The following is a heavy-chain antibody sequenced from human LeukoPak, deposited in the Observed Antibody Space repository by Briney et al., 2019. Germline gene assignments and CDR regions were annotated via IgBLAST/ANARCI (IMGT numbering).Heavy chain of an antibody. J-gene: IGHJ4*02. Sequence: PGGSLRLSCGASGFIFSSYWMSWVRQAPGKGLEWVANIKQDGSEKYYVDSVKGRFTISRDNAKNSLYLQMNSLRAEDTAAYYCARGQPDYDSSGYYDYWGQGTLVTVSS. CDR2: IKQDGSEK. CDR3: ARGQPDYDSSGYYDY. V-gene: IGHV3-7*04. D-gene: IGHD3-22*01. CDR1: GFIFSSYW.